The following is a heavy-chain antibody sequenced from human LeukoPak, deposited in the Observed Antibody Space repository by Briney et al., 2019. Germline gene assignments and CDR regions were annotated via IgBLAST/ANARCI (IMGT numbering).Heavy chain of an antibody. J-gene: IGHJ4*02. CDR1: GDSVSSNSAA. CDR2: TYYRSKWYN. Sequence: ASQTLSLTCAISGDSVSSNSAAWNWIRQSPSRGLEWLGRTYYRSKWYNDYAVSVKSRITINPDTSKNQFSLQLNSVTPEDTAVYYCARVGYSCGYEGSSTHYFDYWGQGTLVTVSS. D-gene: IGHD5-12*01. V-gene: IGHV6-1*01. CDR3: ARVGYSCGYEGSSTHYFDY.